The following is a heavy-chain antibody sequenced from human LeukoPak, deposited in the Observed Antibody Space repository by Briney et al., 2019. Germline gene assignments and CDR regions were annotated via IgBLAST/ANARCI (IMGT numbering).Heavy chain of an antibody. Sequence: GRSLRLSCAASGFTFRNYAMHWVRQAPGKGLEWVAVISYDGSNKFYADSVKGRFAISRDNSKNTLYLQMNSPRAEDTAVYYCARDRVAVAGHFDYWGQGTLVTVSS. J-gene: IGHJ4*02. D-gene: IGHD6-19*01. CDR2: ISYDGSNK. CDR1: GFTFRNYA. V-gene: IGHV3-30*09. CDR3: ARDRVAVAGHFDY.